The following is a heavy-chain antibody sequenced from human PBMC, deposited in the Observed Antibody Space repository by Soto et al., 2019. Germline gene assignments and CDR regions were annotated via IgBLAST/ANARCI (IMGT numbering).Heavy chain of an antibody. CDR1: GFTFSSYA. J-gene: IGHJ4*02. D-gene: IGHD5-18*01. CDR2: ISNNGDTA. V-gene: IGHV3-23*01. CDR3: ARDGLGAYTYGSYYFDY. Sequence: GGSLRLSCATSGFTFSSYAMVWVRQAAEKGLEWVASISNNGDTAYYADSVKGRFTISRGNSKNTLYLQMNSLRAEDTAVYYCARDGLGAYTYGSYYFDYWGQGTLVTVSS.